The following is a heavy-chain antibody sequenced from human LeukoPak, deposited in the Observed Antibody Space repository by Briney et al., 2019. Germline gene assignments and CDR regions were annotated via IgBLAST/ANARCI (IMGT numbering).Heavy chain of an antibody. D-gene: IGHD5-18*01. J-gene: IGHJ3*02. CDR3: TPSRYSYGPDAFDI. CDR1: GFTVSSNY. V-gene: IGHV3-66*01. Sequence: GGSLRLSCAASGFTVSSNYMSWVRQAPGKGLEWVSVIYSGGSTYYADSVKGRFTISRDNSKNTLYLQMNSLRAEDTAVYYCTPSRYSYGPDAFDIWGQGTMVTVSS. CDR2: IYSGGST.